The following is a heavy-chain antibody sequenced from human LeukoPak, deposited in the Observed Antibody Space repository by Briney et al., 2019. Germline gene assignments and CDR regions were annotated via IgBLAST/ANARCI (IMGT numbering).Heavy chain of an antibody. Sequence: PSETLSLTCTVSGGSISSSSYYWGWLRQPPGTGLEWIGSIYYSGSTYYNPSLKSRVTISVDTSKNQFSLKLSSVTAADTAVYYCARRGYYDSSIGYWGQGTLVTVSS. CDR2: IYYSGST. CDR3: ARRGYYDSSIGY. J-gene: IGHJ4*02. V-gene: IGHV4-39*07. D-gene: IGHD3-22*01. CDR1: GGSISSSSYY.